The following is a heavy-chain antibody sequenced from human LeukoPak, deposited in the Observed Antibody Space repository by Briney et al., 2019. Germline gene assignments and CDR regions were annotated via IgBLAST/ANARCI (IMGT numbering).Heavy chain of an antibody. V-gene: IGHV3-23*01. J-gene: IGHJ4*02. CDR3: AKDPTMIVVVIPDY. CDR2: ISGSGGST. Sequence: GGSLRLSCAASGFTFSSYAMSWVRQAPGKGLEWVSAISGSGGSTYYADSVKGRFTISRDNSKNTPYLQMNSLRAEDTAVYYCAKDPTMIVVVIPDYWGQGTLVTVSS. D-gene: IGHD3-22*01. CDR1: GFTFSSYA.